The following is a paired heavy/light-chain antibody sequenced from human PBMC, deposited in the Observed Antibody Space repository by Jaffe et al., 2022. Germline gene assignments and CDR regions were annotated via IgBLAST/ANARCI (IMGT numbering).Light chain of an antibody. Sequence: EIVLTQSPATLSLSPGERATLSCRASHSVSSYLVWYQQKPGQAPRLLIYDASNRATGIPARFSGSGSGTDFTLTISSLEPEDFAVYYCQQRSNWPPTFGGGTKVEIK. CDR1: HSVSSY. J-gene: IGKJ4*01. CDR2: DAS. V-gene: IGKV3-11*01. CDR3: QQRSNWPPT.
Heavy chain of an antibody. CDR1: GFTFSTYW. CDR3: ARGGTGTNYYDSSAHPGY. V-gene: IGHV3-74*01. D-gene: IGHD3-22*01. CDR2: INSDGSST. Sequence: EVQLVESGGDLVQPGGSLRLSCAASGFTFSTYWMHWVRQAPGKGLVWVSRINSDGSSTSYADSVKGRFTISRDNAKNTLYLQMNSLGAEDTAVYYCARGGTGTNYYDSSAHPGYWGQGTLVTVSA. J-gene: IGHJ4*02.